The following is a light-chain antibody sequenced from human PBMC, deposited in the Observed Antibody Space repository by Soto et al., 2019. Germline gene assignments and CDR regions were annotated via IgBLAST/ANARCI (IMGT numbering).Light chain of an antibody. J-gene: IGKJ2*01. CDR1: QSIGTW. CDR3: QHYNTYPVT. CDR2: DAS. Sequence: DIQMTQSPSTLSASVGDRVTITCRASQSIGTWLAWYQQKPGKAPKFLIHDASSLESGVPSRFSGSGSGTEFTLTISSLQPDDLATYYCQHYNTYPVTVGQGTKLEI. V-gene: IGKV1-5*01.